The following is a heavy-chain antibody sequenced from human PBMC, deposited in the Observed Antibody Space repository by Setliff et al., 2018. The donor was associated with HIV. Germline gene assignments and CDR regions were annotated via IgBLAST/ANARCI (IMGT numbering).Heavy chain of an antibody. J-gene: IGHJ3*02. V-gene: IGHV3-48*02. CDR2: ISTSGSTI. D-gene: IGHD4-17*01. Sequence: PGGSLRLSCEASGFTFSIYNMNWVRQAPGKGLEWVSYISTSGSTIYYADSVKGRFTISRDNGKKSLYLQMDSLRDEDTAVYYCVKDGDYRNGDYDAFDIWGQGTMVTVSS. CDR3: VKDGDYRNGDYDAFDI. CDR1: GFTFSIYN.